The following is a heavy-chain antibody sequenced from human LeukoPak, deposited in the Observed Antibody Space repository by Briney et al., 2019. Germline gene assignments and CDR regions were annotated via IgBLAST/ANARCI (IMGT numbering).Heavy chain of an antibody. Sequence: GGSLRLSCAASGFTFSSYAMHWVRQAPGKGLEWVAVISYDGSNKYYADSVKGRFTISRDNSKNTLYLQMNSLRAEDTAVYYCAKVADTSGYYYSDYWGQGTLVTVSS. J-gene: IGHJ4*02. CDR1: GFTFSSYA. CDR2: ISYDGSNK. D-gene: IGHD3-22*01. CDR3: AKVADTSGYYYSDY. V-gene: IGHV3-30-3*01.